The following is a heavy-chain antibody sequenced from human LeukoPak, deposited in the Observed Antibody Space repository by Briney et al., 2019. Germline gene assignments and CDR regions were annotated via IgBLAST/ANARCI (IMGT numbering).Heavy chain of an antibody. V-gene: IGHV4-34*01. D-gene: IGHD6-19*01. CDR2: INHSGST. Sequence: SETLSLTCAVYGGSFSGYYWSWIRQPPGKGLEWIGEINHSGSTNYNPSLKSRVTISVDTSKNQFSLKLSSVTAADTAVYYCARGLKRPGIAVAGRLKTFDYWGQGTLVTVSS. CDR3: ARGLKRPGIAVAGRLKTFDY. J-gene: IGHJ4*02. CDR1: GGSFSGYY.